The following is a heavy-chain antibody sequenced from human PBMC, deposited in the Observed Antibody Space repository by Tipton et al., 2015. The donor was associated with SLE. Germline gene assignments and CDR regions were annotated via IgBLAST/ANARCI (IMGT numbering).Heavy chain of an antibody. D-gene: IGHD6-6*01. CDR1: GFTFSSYS. CDR2: ISSSSSTI. CDR3: ARERRIAARPEGFDY. J-gene: IGHJ4*02. V-gene: IGHV3-48*01. Sequence: SLRLSCAASGFTFSSYSMNWVRQAPGKGLEWVSYISSSSSTIYYADSVKGRFTISRDNARNSLYLQMNSLRAEDTAVYYCARERRIAARPEGFDYWGQGTLVTVSS.